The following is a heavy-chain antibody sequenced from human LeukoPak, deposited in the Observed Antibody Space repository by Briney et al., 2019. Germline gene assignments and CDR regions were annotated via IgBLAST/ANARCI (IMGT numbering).Heavy chain of an antibody. D-gene: IGHD3-3*01. CDR3: ARAPYYDFWSGYPPDY. CDR1: GFTFRSYW. Sequence: GGSLRLSCAASGFTFRSYWMHWVRQAPGKGLVWVSRINSDGSSTNYADSVKGRFTISRDDAKNTLYLQMNSLRAEDTAVYYCARAPYYDFWSGYPPDYWGQGTLVTVSS. CDR2: INSDGSST. V-gene: IGHV3-74*01. J-gene: IGHJ4*02.